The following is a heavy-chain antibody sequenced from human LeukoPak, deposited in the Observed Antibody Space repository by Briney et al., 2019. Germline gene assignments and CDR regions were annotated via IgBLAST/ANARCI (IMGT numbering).Heavy chain of an antibody. D-gene: IGHD2-21*01. CDR2: IYYSGST. Sequence: PSETLSLTCTVSGGSISSSSYYWGWIRQPPGKGLEWIGSIYYSGSTYYNPSLKSRVTISVDTSKNQFSLKLSSVTAADTAVYYCASYCGGDCHNWFDPWGQGTLVTVSS. CDR1: GGSISSSSYY. CDR3: ASYCGGDCHNWFDP. V-gene: IGHV4-39*01. J-gene: IGHJ5*02.